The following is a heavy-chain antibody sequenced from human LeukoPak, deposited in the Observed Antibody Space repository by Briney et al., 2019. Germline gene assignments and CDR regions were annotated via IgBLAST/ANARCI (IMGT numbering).Heavy chain of an antibody. CDR1: GFTFSDYN. Sequence: TGGSLRLSCAASGFTFSDYNMNWVRQAPGKGLEWASYISSSASTIYYADSVKGRFTISRDNAKNSLYLQMNSLGADDTAMYYCPRDRAGGAYHYDSSGHYYWGQGTLVTAYS. CDR3: PRDRAGGAYHYDSSGHYY. CDR2: ISSSASTI. D-gene: IGHD3-22*01. V-gene: IGHV3-48*01. J-gene: IGHJ4*02.